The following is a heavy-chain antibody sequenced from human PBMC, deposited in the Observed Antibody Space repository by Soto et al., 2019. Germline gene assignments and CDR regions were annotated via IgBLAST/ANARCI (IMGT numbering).Heavy chain of an antibody. V-gene: IGHV1-69*06. Sequence: GASVKVSCKAPADTFTSYYIHWVRQAPGHGLEWMGRIIPICGTTNYEQNLQGRVTISADKSTLTSYMELHSLTSDDTALYYCARDRTDSGYYTNWLDPWGQGTQVTVSS. CDR1: ADTFTSYY. CDR2: IIPICGTT. CDR3: ARDRTDSGYYTNWLDP. J-gene: IGHJ5*02. D-gene: IGHD3-22*01.